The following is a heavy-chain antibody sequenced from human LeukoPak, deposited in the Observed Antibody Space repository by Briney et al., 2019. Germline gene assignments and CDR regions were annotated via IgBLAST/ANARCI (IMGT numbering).Heavy chain of an antibody. CDR3: AREGCSSTSCYRNNDAFDI. D-gene: IGHD2-2*01. V-gene: IGHV1-2*04. CDR2: INPNSGGT. J-gene: IGHJ3*02. CDR1: GYTFTGYY. Sequence: ASVKVSCKASGYTFTGYYMHWVRQAPGQGLEWMGWINPNSGGTNYAQKFQGWVTMTRDTSISTAYMELSRLRSDDTAVYYCAREGCSSTSCYRNNDAFDIWGQGTMVTVSS.